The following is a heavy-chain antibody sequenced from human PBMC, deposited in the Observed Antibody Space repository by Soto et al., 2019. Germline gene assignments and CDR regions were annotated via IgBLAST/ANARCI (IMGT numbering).Heavy chain of an antibody. V-gene: IGHV3-33*01. Sequence: QVQLVESGGGVVQPGRSLRLSCAASGFTFSSYGMHWVRQAPGKGREGVAVIWYDGSNKYYADSVKGRFTISRDNSKNTLYLQMNSLRAEDTAVYYCARDLARFRGMSYYYSYYMDFWGKGTTVTVS. J-gene: IGHJ6*03. CDR3: ARDLARFRGMSYYYSYYMDF. D-gene: IGHD1-26*01. CDR1: GFTFSSYG. CDR2: IWYDGSNK.